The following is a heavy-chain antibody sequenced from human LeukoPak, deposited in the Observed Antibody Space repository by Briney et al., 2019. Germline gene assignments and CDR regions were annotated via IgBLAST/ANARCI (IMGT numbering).Heavy chain of an antibody. CDR1: GFAFSSYA. V-gene: IGHV3-30*18. CDR3: AKDQYSGCDSDAFDI. J-gene: IGHJ3*02. D-gene: IGHD5-12*01. CDR2: ISYDGSNK. Sequence: GGSLRLSCAASGFAFSSYAMSWVRQAPGKGLEWVAVISYDGSNKYYADSVKGRFTISRDNSKNTLYLQMNSLRAEDTAVYYCAKDQYSGCDSDAFDIWGQGTMVTVSS.